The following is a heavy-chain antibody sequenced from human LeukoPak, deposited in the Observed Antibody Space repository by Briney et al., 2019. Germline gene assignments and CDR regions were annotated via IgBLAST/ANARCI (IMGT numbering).Heavy chain of an antibody. CDR3: ARGRLPVASRRKNWFDP. J-gene: IGHJ5*02. D-gene: IGHD2-15*01. CDR1: GYTFTSYD. Sequence: ASVKVSCKASGYTFTSYDINWVRQATGQGLEWMGWMNPNSGNTGYAQKFQGRVTMTRNTSISTAYMELSSLRSEDTAVYYCARGRLPVASRRKNWFDPWGQGTLVTVSS. V-gene: IGHV1-8*01. CDR2: MNPNSGNT.